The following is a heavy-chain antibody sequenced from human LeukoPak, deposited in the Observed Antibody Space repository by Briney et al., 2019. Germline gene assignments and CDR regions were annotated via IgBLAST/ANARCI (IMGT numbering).Heavy chain of an antibody. Sequence: GGSLRLSCSASGFTFSSYAMHWVRQAPGKGLEYVSAISSNGGSTYYADSVKGRFTISRDNSKNTLYLQMGSLRAEDTAVYYCVWFGERNDGDWFDPWGQGTLVTVSS. CDR3: VWFGERNDGDWFDP. J-gene: IGHJ5*02. CDR2: ISSNGGST. V-gene: IGHV3-64D*06. CDR1: GFTFSSYA. D-gene: IGHD3-10*01.